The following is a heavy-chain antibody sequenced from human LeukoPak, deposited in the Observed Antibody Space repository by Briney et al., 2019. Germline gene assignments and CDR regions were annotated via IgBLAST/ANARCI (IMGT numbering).Heavy chain of an antibody. CDR2: ISWDGGST. D-gene: IGHD5-12*01. V-gene: IGHV3-43*01. Sequence: GGSHTLFCAASGFTFDDYTMHWVRQAPGKGLEWVSRISWDGGSTYYADSVKGRFTISRDNSKNSLYLEVNSLRTEDTALYYCAKEMSSRYSGYGPFDYWGQGTLVTVSS. CDR1: GFTFDDYT. CDR3: AKEMSSRYSGYGPFDY. J-gene: IGHJ4*02.